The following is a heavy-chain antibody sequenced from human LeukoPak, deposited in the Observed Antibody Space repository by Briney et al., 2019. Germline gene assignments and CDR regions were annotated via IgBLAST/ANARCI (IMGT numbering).Heavy chain of an antibody. J-gene: IGHJ5*02. CDR2: IYHSGST. CDR1: GGSISSSNW. D-gene: IGHD6-13*01. CDR3: ARAGGGSSWYSRHWFDP. V-gene: IGHV4-4*02. Sequence: SGTLSLTCAVSGGSISSSNWWSWVRQPPGKGLEWIGEIYHSGSTNYNPSLKSRVTISVDKSKNQFSLKLSSVTAADTAVYYCARAGGGSSWYSRHWFDPWGQGTLVAVSS.